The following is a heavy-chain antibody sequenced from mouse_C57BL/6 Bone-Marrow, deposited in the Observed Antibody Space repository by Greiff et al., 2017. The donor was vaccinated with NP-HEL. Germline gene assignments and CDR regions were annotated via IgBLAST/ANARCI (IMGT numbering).Heavy chain of an antibody. CDR3: AGSEVYNSPAFAY. Sequence: VQLQQPGAELVKPGASVKLSCKASGYTFTSYWMHWVKQRPGRGLEWIGRIDPNSGGTKYNEKFKSKATMTVDKPSSTAYMQLSSLTYEDSAVSDDAGSEVYNSPAFAYWGQGTLGTVYA. V-gene: IGHV1-72*01. J-gene: IGHJ3*01. CDR1: GYTFTSYW. D-gene: IGHD1-3*01. CDR2: IDPNSGGT.